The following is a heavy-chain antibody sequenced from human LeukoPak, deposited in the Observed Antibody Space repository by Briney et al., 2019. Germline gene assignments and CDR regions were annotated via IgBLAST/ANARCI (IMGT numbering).Heavy chain of an antibody. CDR2: ISSSSSYI. J-gene: IGHJ3*02. CDR1: GFTFSSYS. CDR3: ARDLGHYRGAFDI. D-gene: IGHD1-14*01. Sequence: PGGSLRLSCAASGFTFSSYSMNWVRQAPGKGLEWVSAISSSSSYIYYADSVKGRFTISRDNAKNSLYLQMNSLRAEDTAVYYCARDLGHYRGAFDIWGQGTMVTVSS. V-gene: IGHV3-21*01.